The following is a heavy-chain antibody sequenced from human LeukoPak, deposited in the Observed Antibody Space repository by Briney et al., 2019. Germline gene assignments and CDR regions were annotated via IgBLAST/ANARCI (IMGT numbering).Heavy chain of an antibody. Sequence: GGSLRLSCAASGFTFSRYGMHWVRQAPGKGLEWVAVISYDGSNKYYADSVKGRFTISRDNSKNTLYLQMDSLRAEDTAVYYCAKALLWFGESSAFDIWGQGTMVTVSS. J-gene: IGHJ3*02. CDR1: GFTFSRYG. CDR3: AKALLWFGESSAFDI. CDR2: ISYDGSNK. V-gene: IGHV3-30*18. D-gene: IGHD3-10*01.